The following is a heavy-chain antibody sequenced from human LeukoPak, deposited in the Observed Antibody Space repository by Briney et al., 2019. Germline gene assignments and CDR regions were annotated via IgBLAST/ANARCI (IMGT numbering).Heavy chain of an antibody. J-gene: IGHJ5*02. CDR3: AKGIRSSSWYGIIDH. CDR2: IRYDGSNK. Sequence: GGSLRLSCAASGFTFSSYGMHWVRQAPGKGLEWVAFIRYDGSNKYYVDSVKGRFTISRDNSKNTLFLQMNSLRGEDTAVYYCAKGIRSSSWYGIIDHWGQGTLVTVSS. CDR1: GFTFSSYG. V-gene: IGHV3-30*02. D-gene: IGHD6-13*01.